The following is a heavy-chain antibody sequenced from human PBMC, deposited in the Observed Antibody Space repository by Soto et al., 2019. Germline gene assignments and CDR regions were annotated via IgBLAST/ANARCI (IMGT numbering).Heavy chain of an antibody. V-gene: IGHV1-3*01. CDR3: AGSPRAVTSATPVDY. CDR2: INAGNGNT. CDR1: GYTFTSYA. D-gene: IGHD4-17*01. J-gene: IGHJ4*02. Sequence: GASVKVSCKASGYTFTSYAMHWVRQAPGQRLEWMGWINAGNGNTKYSQKFQGRVTITRDTSASTAYMELSSLRSEDTAVYYCAGSPRAVTSATPVDYWGQGTLVTVSS.